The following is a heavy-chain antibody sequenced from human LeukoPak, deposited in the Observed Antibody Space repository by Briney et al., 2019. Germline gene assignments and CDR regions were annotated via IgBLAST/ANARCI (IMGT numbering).Heavy chain of an antibody. J-gene: IGHJ5*02. D-gene: IGHD6-13*01. CDR1: GYTFTGYY. Sequence: ASVKVSCKASGYTFTGYYMHWVRQAPGQGLEWMGWINPNSGGTNYAQKFQGRVTMTRDTSISTAYMELSRLRSDDTAVYYCARTRLRQQLGWFDPWGQGTLVTVSS. CDR3: ARTRLRQQLGWFDP. V-gene: IGHV1-2*02. CDR2: INPNSGGT.